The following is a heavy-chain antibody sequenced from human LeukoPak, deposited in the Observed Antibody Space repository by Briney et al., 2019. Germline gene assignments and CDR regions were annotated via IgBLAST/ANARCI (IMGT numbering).Heavy chain of an antibody. CDR1: GFTFSSYS. J-gene: IGHJ2*01. V-gene: IGHV3-48*01. Sequence: GGSLRLSCAASGFTFSSYSMNWVRQAPGKGLEWVSYISSSTGTINYADSVKGRFTISRDNAKNTLYLQMNSLKAEDTAIYYCARCRGSGRSGWHFDLWGRGTLVSVSS. CDR3: ARCRGSGRSGWHFDL. D-gene: IGHD6-19*01. CDR2: ISSSTGTI.